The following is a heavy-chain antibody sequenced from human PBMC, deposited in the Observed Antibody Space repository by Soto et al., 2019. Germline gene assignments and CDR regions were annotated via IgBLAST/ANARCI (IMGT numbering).Heavy chain of an antibody. V-gene: IGHV3-23*01. Sequence: GGSLRLSCTASGFTFGSYAMSWVRQAPGKGLEWVSGITDGGGSKFYADSVKGRFTISRDNAKNTLYLQMNSLRAEDTAVYYCATVGATITYYYYMDVWGKGTTVTVSS. CDR1: GFTFGSYA. CDR2: ITDGGGSK. CDR3: ATVGATITYYYYMDV. D-gene: IGHD5-12*01. J-gene: IGHJ6*03.